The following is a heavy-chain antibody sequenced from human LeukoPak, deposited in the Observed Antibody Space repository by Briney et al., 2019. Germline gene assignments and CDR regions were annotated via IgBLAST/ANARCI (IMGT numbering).Heavy chain of an antibody. Sequence: SETLSLTCTVSSGSISTYYWSWIRQPPGKGLEWIGYIYYSGSTNYNPSLKSRVTISVDTSKNQFSLKLSSVTAADTAVYFCAREDYDSSGSFDYWGQGTLVTVSS. V-gene: IGHV4-59*01. J-gene: IGHJ4*02. D-gene: IGHD3-22*01. CDR2: IYYSGST. CDR3: AREDYDSSGSFDY. CDR1: SGSISTYY.